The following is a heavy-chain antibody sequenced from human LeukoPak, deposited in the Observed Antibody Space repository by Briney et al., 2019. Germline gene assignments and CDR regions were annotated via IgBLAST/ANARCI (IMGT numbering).Heavy chain of an antibody. J-gene: IGHJ4*02. CDR3: ATDGGHWNFDY. Sequence: ASVTLSCKASGYTFINSYIHWMRHAPGQGLELMGVIYPIDGRTTYARKVLGRVTMTRDTSTSTVHMQLNNPRSEDCTIYYCATDGGHWNFDYWGQATLVTVSS. CDR1: GYTFINSY. D-gene: IGHD1-1*01. CDR2: IYPIDGRT. V-gene: IGHV1-46*01.